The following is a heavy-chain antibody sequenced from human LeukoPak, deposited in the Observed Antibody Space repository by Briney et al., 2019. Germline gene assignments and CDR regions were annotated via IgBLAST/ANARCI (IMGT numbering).Heavy chain of an antibody. V-gene: IGHV4-59*08. CDR1: GGSISSYY. J-gene: IGHJ4*02. CDR3: ARGMYYYDGSGDY. D-gene: IGHD3-22*01. CDR2: IYYSGST. Sequence: SETLSLTCTVSGGSISSYYWSWIRQPPGKGLEWIGYIYYSGSTNYNPSLKSRVTISINTSKNQFSLNLTSVTAADTAVYYCARGMYYYDGSGDYWGQGTLVTVSS.